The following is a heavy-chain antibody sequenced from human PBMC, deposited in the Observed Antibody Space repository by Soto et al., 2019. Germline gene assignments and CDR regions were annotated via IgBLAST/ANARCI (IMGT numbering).Heavy chain of an antibody. D-gene: IGHD4-17*01. CDR2: IYYSGST. Sequence: TLSLTCTVSGGSISSYYWSWIRQPPGKGLEWIGYIYYSGSTNYNPTLKSRVTISVDTSKNQFSLKLSSVTAADTAVYYCARGGSYGGNPSPDYRGQGTLVTVSS. J-gene: IGHJ4*02. CDR3: ARGGSYGGNPSPDY. V-gene: IGHV4-59*01. CDR1: GGSISSYY.